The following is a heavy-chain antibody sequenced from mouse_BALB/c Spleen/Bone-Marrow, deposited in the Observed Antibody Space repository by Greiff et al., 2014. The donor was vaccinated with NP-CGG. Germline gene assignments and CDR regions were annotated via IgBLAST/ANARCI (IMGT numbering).Heavy chain of an antibody. CDR3: ARCLTGTSALDF. CDR1: GYAFTSYL. CDR2: INPGSGGT. D-gene: IGHD4-1*01. Sequence: VQLQQSGAELVRPGTSVKVSCKASGYAFTSYLIEWVKQRPGQGLEWIGVINPGSGGTNYNEKFRGKATLTADKSSSTAYMQLSSLTSDDSAVYFCARCLTGTSALDFWGQGTSVTVSS. J-gene: IGHJ4*01. V-gene: IGHV1-54*01.